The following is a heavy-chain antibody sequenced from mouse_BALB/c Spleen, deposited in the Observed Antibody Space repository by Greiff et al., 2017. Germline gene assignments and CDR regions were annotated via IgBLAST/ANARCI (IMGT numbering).Heavy chain of an antibody. CDR1: GFTFSSYT. J-gene: IGHJ1*01. V-gene: IGHV5-12-2*01. CDR3: ARHGSRWYFDV. Sequence: EVKLVESGGGLVQPGGSLKLSCAASGFTFSSYTMSWVRQTPEKRLEWVAYIGNGGGSTYYPDTVKGRFTISRDNAKNTLYLQISSLKSEDTAVYYCARHGSRWYFDVWGAGTTVTVSS. CDR2: IGNGGGST.